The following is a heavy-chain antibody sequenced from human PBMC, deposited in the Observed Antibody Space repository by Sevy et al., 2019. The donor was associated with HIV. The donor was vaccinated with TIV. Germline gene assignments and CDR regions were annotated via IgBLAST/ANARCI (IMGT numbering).Heavy chain of an antibody. V-gene: IGHV3-48*03. CDR3: ARTGIGISGLTGAMDV. CDR2: ISSRGTTI. D-gene: IGHD2-15*01. CDR1: GFSFTSYE. J-gene: IGHJ6*02. Sequence: GGSLRLSCAASGFSFTSYEINWVRQAPGKRLEWVSYISSRGTTIYYADCVKGRFTISRDNAKNSLFLQMNSLRADDTAVYYCARTGIGISGLTGAMDVWGQGTTVTVSS.